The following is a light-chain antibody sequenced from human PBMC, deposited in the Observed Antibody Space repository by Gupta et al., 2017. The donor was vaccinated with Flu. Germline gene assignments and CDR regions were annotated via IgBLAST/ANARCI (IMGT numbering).Light chain of an antibody. J-gene: IGKJ4*01. CDR3: MQARQLPFT. CDR2: KIS. Sequence: DIVLTQTPLSSPVTLGQPASISCRSSESLVHSDGNTYLSWLQQRPGQPPRLLIYKISSRFSGVPDRFSGSGAGTDFTLKISSVEPDDVGVYYCMQARQLPFTFGGGTKVEI. CDR1: ESLVHSDGNTY. V-gene: IGKV2-24*01.